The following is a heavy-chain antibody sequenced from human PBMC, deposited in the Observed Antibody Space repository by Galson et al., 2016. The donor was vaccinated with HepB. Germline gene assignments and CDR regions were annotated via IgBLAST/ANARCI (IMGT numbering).Heavy chain of an antibody. V-gene: IGHV3-53*04. J-gene: IGHJ6*02. D-gene: IGHD2-15*01. CDR1: GFTVSTNY. Sequence: SLRLSCAASGFTVSTNYMSWVRQAPGKGLEWVSVIYGGGRTTYPDPVKGRFTISRHNSKNTLYLQLNSLRTEDTAVYYCARPLPNVGYGMDVWGQGTMVTVSS. CDR2: IYGGGRT. CDR3: ARPLPNVGYGMDV.